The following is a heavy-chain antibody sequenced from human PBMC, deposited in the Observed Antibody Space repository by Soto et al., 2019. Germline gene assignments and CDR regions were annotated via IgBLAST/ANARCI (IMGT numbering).Heavy chain of an antibody. V-gene: IGHV3-23*01. J-gene: IGHJ4*02. CDR1: GFTFTNYA. D-gene: IGHD2-2*01. CDR3: AKGVSQPKEYYFDD. CDR2: TSGSGGST. Sequence: EVQLLESGGGLVQPGGSLRLSCAASGFTFTNYAMGWIRQAPGKGLEWVSGTSGSGGSTYYADSVKGRFTISRDNSKSTLYLQMNRLRAEDTAVYYCAKGVSQPKEYYFDDWGQGTLVTVSS.